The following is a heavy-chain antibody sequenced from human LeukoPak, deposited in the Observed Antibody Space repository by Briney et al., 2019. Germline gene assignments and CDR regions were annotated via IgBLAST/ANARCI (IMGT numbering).Heavy chain of an antibody. J-gene: IGHJ4*02. CDR2: IIPIFGTA. CDR1: GGTVTSYA. D-gene: IGHD4-17*01. V-gene: IGHV1-69*05. CDR3: ARDQVNYGFFDY. Sequence: SVKVSCKASGGTVTSYAISWVRQAPGQGLEWMGRIIPIFGTANYAQKFQGRVTITTDDSTSTAFIELSRLRSEDTAVYYCARDQVNYGFFDYWGQGTLVTVSS.